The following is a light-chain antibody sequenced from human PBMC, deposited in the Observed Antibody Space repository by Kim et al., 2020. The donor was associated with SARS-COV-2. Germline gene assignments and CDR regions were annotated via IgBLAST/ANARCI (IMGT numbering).Light chain of an antibody. Sequence: SYELTQPPSVSVSPGQTASISCGGYKMGSKCVSWYQQKPGQAPVLVIYYDSDRPSGIPERFSGSNSGNTATLTISRVEARDEADYYCQAWDSSTDNQVV. CDR2: YDS. V-gene: IGLV3-21*01. CDR3: QAWDSSTDNQVV. CDR1: KMGSKC. J-gene: IGLJ2*01.